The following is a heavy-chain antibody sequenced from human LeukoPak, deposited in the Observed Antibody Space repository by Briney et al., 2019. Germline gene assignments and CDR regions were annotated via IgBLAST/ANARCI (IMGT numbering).Heavy chain of an antibody. CDR3: ARGDDSGYYDYFDY. Sequence: GGSLRLSCLASGFTFSGYGMHWVRQAPGKGLEYVSGISNNGGSTYYAASVKGRFTISRDFSKNTVFLHMNSLRAEDTAMYYCARGDDSGYYDYFDYWGQGALVTVSS. J-gene: IGHJ4*02. D-gene: IGHD3-22*01. CDR2: ISNNGGST. V-gene: IGHV3-64*04. CDR1: GFTFSGYG.